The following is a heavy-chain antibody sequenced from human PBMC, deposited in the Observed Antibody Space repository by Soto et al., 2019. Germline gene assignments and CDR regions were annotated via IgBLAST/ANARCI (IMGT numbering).Heavy chain of an antibody. CDR1: GGSISSGDYY. V-gene: IGHV4-30-4*01. CDR3: ARERPDGSRLDP. CDR2: IYYSGST. Sequence: SETLSLTCTFSGGSISSGDYYWSWIHQPPGKGLEWIGYIYYSGSTYYNPSLKSRVTISVDTSKNQFSLKLSSVTAADTAVYYCARERPDGSRLDPWGQGTLVTVSS. D-gene: IGHD6-13*01. J-gene: IGHJ5*02.